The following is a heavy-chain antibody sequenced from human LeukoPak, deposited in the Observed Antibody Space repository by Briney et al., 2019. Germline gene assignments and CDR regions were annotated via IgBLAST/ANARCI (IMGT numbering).Heavy chain of an antibody. CDR1: GFTFSRYW. V-gene: IGHV3-7*01. D-gene: IGHD1-1*01. Sequence: GGSLRLSCAASGFTFSRYWMSWVRQAPGKGLEWVANIKLDGSEKYYVDSVKGRFTISRDNAKNSLYLQMNSLRAEDTAVYYCVRYGRRANDQPFDVWGQGTMVTVSS. J-gene: IGHJ3*01. CDR3: VRYGRRANDQPFDV. CDR2: IKLDGSEK.